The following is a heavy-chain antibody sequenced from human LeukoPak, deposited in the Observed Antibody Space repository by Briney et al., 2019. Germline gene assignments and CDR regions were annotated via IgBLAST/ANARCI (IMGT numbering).Heavy chain of an antibody. CDR3: ARDYGFNWFDP. CDR1: GGTFSSYA. V-gene: IGHV1-2*02. D-gene: IGHD3-10*01. Sequence: ASVKVSCKASGGTFSSYAISWVRQAPGQGLEWMGWINPNSGGTNYAQKFQGRVTMTRDTSISTAYMELSRLRSDDTAVYYCARDYGFNWFDPWGQGTLVTVSS. CDR2: INPNSGGT. J-gene: IGHJ5*02.